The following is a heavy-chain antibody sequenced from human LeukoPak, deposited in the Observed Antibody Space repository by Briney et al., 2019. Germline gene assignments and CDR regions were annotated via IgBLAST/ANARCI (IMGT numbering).Heavy chain of an antibody. V-gene: IGHV4-4*02. Sequence: SETLSLTCAVSGGSISRSNWWSWVRQPPGKGLEWIGEIYHSGSTKYNPSLKSRVTISMDKSKNQFSLKLSSVTAADTAVYYCARARSLSHVYDMDVWGKGTTVTVSS. D-gene: IGHD2/OR15-2a*01. CDR2: IYHSGST. CDR1: GGSISRSNW. J-gene: IGHJ6*03. CDR3: ARARSLSHVYDMDV.